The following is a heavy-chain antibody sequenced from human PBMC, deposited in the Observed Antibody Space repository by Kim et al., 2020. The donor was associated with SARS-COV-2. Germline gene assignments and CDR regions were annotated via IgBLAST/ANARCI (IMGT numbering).Heavy chain of an antibody. Sequence: GGSLRLSCAASGFTFSSYGMHWVRQAPGKGLEWVAVIWYDGSNKYYADSVKGRFTISRDNSKNTLYLQMNSLRAEDTAVYYCAKDLWELPPGLVSDYWGQGTLVTVSS. CDR3: AKDLWELPPGLVSDY. CDR2: IWYDGSNK. CDR1: GFTFSSYG. D-gene: IGHD1-26*01. V-gene: IGHV3-33*06. J-gene: IGHJ4*02.